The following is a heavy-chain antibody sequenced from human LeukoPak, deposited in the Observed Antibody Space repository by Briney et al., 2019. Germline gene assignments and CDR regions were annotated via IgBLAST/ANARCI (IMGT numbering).Heavy chain of an antibody. CDR2: IYYSGST. J-gene: IGHJ4*02. CDR1: GGSISGNNYY. D-gene: IGHD5-12*01. CDR3: ARDGVDPYYFDY. V-gene: IGHV4-39*02. Sequence: SETLPLTCTVSGGSISGNNYYWAWIRQPPGKGLEWIGSIYYSGSTYYNPSLKSRVTISVDTSKNQFSLELSSVTAADTAVYYCARDGVDPYYFDYWGQGTLVTVSS.